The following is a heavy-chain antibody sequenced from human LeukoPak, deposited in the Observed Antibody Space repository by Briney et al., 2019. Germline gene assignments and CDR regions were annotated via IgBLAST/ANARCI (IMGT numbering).Heavy chain of an antibody. CDR1: GFSFSSYG. D-gene: IGHD6-13*01. V-gene: IGHV3-30*02. J-gene: IGHJ4*02. CDR3: AKDSSGSSWYWDY. Sequence: GGSLRLSCAASGFSFSSYGMHWVRRAPGKGLEWVTFIRYDGSNKYYADSVKGRFTISRDNSKNTLYLQMNSLRTEDTAVYYCAKDSSGSSWYWDYWGQGTLVTVSS. CDR2: IRYDGSNK.